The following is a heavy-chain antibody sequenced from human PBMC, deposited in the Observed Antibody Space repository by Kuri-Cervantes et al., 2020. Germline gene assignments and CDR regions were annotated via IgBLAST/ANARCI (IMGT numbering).Heavy chain of an antibody. CDR3: ARDRGVVVPAARYYYYYGMDV. D-gene: IGHD2-2*01. CDR2: IYTSGST. V-gene: IGHV4-61*02. CDR1: GGSISSGSYY. J-gene: IGHJ6*02. Sequence: LRLSCTVSGGSISSGSYYWSWIRQPAGKGLEWIGRIYTSGSTNYNPSLKSRVTISVDTSKNQFSLKLSSVTAADTAVYYCARDRGVVVPAARYYYYYGMDVWGQGTTVTVSS.